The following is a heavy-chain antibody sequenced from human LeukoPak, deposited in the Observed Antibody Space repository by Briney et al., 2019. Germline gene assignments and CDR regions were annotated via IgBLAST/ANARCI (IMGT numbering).Heavy chain of an antibody. CDR1: GFTFNNYW. Sequence: GGSLRLSCAASGFTFNNYWMHWVRQAPGKGLVWVSRINSDGSSTTYADSVKGRFTISRDNAKNSLYLQMNSLRAEDTAVYYCARDLAGDYYDSSGYYPFDYWGQGTLVTVSS. D-gene: IGHD3-22*01. J-gene: IGHJ4*02. CDR3: ARDLAGDYYDSSGYYPFDY. CDR2: INSDGSST. V-gene: IGHV3-74*01.